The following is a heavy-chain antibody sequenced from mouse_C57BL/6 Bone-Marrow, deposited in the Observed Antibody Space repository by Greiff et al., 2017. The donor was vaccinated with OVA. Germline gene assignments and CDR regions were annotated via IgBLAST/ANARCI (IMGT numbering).Heavy chain of an antibody. D-gene: IGHD2-5*01. Sequence: QVQLQQPGAELVRPGSSVKLSCKASGYTFTSYWMHWVKQRPIQGLEWISNIDPSDSETHYNQKFKDKATLTVDKSSSTAYMQLSSLTSEDSAVYYCARSDYSNPAWFAYWGQGTLVTVSA. J-gene: IGHJ3*01. CDR3: ARSDYSNPAWFAY. V-gene: IGHV1-52*01. CDR2: IDPSDSET. CDR1: GYTFTSYW.